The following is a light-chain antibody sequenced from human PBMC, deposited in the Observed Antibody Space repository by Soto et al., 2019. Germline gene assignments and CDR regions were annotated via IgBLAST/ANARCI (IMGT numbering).Light chain of an antibody. V-gene: IGKV3-11*01. CDR3: QQYGSSGT. J-gene: IGKJ1*01. Sequence: VLRQYQATLSLSRGERASISCRASQSVSSYLAWYQQKPGQAPRLLIYDASNRATGIPARFSGSGSGTDFTLAFSCLEPEDFAVYYCQQYGSSGTFGQGTKVDIK. CDR1: QSVSSY. CDR2: DAS.